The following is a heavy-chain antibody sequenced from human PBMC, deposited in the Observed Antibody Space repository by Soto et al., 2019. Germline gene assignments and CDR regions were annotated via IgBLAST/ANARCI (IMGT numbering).Heavy chain of an antibody. Sequence: QVQLVQSGAEVKKPGSSVKVSCKASGDTLNNYAINWVRQAPGQGLEWMGGILPIFKTPTYAQKFQGRVTIAADESTSTDYMEVSSLRSDDTAVYFCATLASGGYFFQYWGQGTLVTVSS. CDR3: ATLASGGYFFQY. D-gene: IGHD5-12*01. CDR2: ILPIFKTP. J-gene: IGHJ4*02. CDR1: GDTLNNYA. V-gene: IGHV1-69*01.